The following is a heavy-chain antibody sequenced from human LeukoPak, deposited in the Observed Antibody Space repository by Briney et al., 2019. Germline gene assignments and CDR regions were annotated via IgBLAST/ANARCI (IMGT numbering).Heavy chain of an antibody. D-gene: IGHD6-19*01. V-gene: IGHV3-33*01. CDR1: GFTFNSHG. J-gene: IGHJ4*02. Sequence: GGSLRLSCAASGFTFNSHGMHWVRQAPGKRLEWVAVISYDGSQKYYGEFVKGRFTISRDDSKNTLYLQMNSLRVEDTAVYYCARIRAVHLDYWGQGTLVTVSS. CDR2: ISYDGSQK. CDR3: ARIRAVHLDY.